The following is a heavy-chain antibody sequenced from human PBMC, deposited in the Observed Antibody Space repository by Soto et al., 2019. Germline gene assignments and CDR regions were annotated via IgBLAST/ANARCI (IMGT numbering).Heavy chain of an antibody. Sequence: GGSLRLSCAASGFIFGNYWMHWARHAPGKGLMWVSRINIDGSTTSCADSVQGRLTISRDNAKNTLYLQMNNLKAEDTAVYYCARDGGSYSGFDHWGQGALVTAPQ. CDR2: INIDGSTT. CDR1: GFIFGNYW. CDR3: ARDGGSYSGFDH. V-gene: IGHV3-74*01. J-gene: IGHJ4*02. D-gene: IGHD1-26*01.